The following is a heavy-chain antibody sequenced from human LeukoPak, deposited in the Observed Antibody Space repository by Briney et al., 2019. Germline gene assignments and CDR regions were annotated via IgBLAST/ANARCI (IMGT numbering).Heavy chain of an antibody. CDR1: GGTFSSYA. J-gene: IGHJ4*02. V-gene: IGHV1-69*05. Sequence: ASVKVSCKASGGTFSSYAISWVLQAPGQGLEWMGRIIPIFGTANYAQKFQGRVTITTDESTSTAYMELSSLRSEDTAVYYWAGVKKVNYESSGPYGYGGQVTLVNVSS. D-gene: IGHD3-22*01. CDR3: AGVKKVNYESSGPYGY. CDR2: IIPIFGTA.